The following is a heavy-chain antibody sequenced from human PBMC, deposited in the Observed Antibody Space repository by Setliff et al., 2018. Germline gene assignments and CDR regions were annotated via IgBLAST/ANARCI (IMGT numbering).Heavy chain of an antibody. CDR1: GFTFSDYW. CDR2: INTDGSTT. CDR3: VRAFWTYSDHASLACFDY. Sequence: GSLRLSCAASGFTFSDYWMHWVRQGPGKGLMWVSRINTDGSTTTYADSVKGRFTISRDNAKDTLYLQMNNLRAEDTALYYCVRAFWTYSDHASLACFDYWGQGALVTVSS. D-gene: IGHD5-12*01. V-gene: IGHV3-74*01. J-gene: IGHJ4*02.